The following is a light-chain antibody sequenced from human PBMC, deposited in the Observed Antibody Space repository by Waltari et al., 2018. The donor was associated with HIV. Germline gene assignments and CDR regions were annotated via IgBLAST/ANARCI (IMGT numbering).Light chain of an antibody. Sequence: QSALTQPPSLSGAPGQRVTISCTGLRTTNFGTTYDVHWYQLLPGTGPRLIISTSALRPAGGPDRFSASKSGTAASLAITGLQAEDEADYYCQSFDRLSALPIFGGGTKVTV. J-gene: IGLJ2*01. CDR1: RTTNFGTTYD. CDR3: QSFDRLSALPI. CDR2: TSA. V-gene: IGLV1-40*01.